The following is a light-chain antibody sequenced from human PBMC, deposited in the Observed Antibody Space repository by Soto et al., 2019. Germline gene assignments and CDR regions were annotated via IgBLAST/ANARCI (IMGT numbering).Light chain of an antibody. CDR3: CSYAGSYTV. V-gene: IGLV2-11*01. CDR2: DVS. CDR1: SSDVGGYNF. Sequence: QSALTQPRSVSGSPGQSVTISCTGTSSDVGGYNFVSWYQQHPGKAPKLMNYDVSKRPSGVPDRFSGSKSGNTATLTIYGLQAEDEADYYCCSYAGSYTVFGGGTKLTVL. J-gene: IGLJ2*01.